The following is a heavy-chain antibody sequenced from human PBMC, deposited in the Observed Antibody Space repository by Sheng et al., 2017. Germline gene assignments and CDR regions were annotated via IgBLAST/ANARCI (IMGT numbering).Heavy chain of an antibody. D-gene: IGHD5-18*01. CDR2: ISSSGSTI. V-gene: IGHV3-11*01. CDR1: GFTFSDYY. J-gene: IGHJ4*02. CDR3: ARDLRIQLWSGMDDGDY. Sequence: PGGSLRLSCAASGFTFSDYYMSWIRQAPGKGLEWVSYISSSGSTIYYADSVKGRFTISRDNAKNSLYLQMNSLRAEDTAVYYCARDLRIQLWSGMDDGDYWGQGTLVTVSS.